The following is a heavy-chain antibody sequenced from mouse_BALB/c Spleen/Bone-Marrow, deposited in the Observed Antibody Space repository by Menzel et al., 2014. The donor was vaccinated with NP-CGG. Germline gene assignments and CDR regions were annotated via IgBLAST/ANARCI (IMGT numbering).Heavy chain of an antibody. D-gene: IGHD4-1*01. CDR2: LDPETGGT. Sequence: LQESGAELVRPGASVTLSCKASGYTFTDYEMHWVKQTPVHGLEWIGTLDPETGGTAYNQKFKDMATLTADKSSTTAYMELRSLTSEDSAVYYCANWGYYAMDYWGQGISVTVSS. V-gene: IGHV1-15*01. CDR3: ANWGYYAMDY. J-gene: IGHJ4*01. CDR1: GYTFTDYE.